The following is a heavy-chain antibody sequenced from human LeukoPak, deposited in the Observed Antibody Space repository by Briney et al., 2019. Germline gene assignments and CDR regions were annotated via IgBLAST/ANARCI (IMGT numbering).Heavy chain of an antibody. Sequence: PVGSLRLSGAASGFTFSSYTMNWVRQAPGKGLEWVSSNSSSSSYIYYADSVKGRFTISRDNAKNSLYLQMNSLRAEDTAVYYCAELGITMIGGVWGKGTTVTISS. CDR3: AELGITMIGGV. V-gene: IGHV3-21*01. D-gene: IGHD3-10*02. CDR2: NSSSSSYI. CDR1: GFTFSSYT. J-gene: IGHJ6*04.